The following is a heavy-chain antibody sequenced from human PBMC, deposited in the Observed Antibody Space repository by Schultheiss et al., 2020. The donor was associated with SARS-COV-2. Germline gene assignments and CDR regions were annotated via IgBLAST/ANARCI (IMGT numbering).Heavy chain of an antibody. J-gene: IGHJ6*02. CDR1: GGSFSGYY. V-gene: IGHV4-59*01. D-gene: IGHD4-17*01. CDR2: IYYSGST. CDR3: ARDGYGDYDYYYYGMDV. Sequence: SETLSLTCAVYGGSFSGYYWSWIRQPPGKGLEWIGYIYYSGSTNYNPSLKSRVTISVDTSKNQFSLKLSSVTAADTAVYYCARDGYGDYDYYYYGMDVWGQGTTVTVS.